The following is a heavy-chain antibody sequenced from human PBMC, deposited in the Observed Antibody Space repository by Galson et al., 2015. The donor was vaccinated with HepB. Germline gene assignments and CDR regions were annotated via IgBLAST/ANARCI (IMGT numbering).Heavy chain of an antibody. J-gene: IGHJ4*02. Sequence: SLRLSCAASGFTFSSYSMNWVRQAPGKGLEWVSSISSSSSYIYYADSVKGRFTISRDNAKNSLYLQMNSLRAEDTAVYYCARDPSYDFWSGYSIRYYFDYWGQGTLVTVSS. D-gene: IGHD3-3*01. CDR3: ARDPSYDFWSGYSIRYYFDY. CDR1: GFTFSSYS. CDR2: ISSSSSYI. V-gene: IGHV3-21*01.